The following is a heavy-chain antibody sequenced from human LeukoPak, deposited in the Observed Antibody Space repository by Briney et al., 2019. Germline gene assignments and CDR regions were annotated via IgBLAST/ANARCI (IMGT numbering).Heavy chain of an antibody. J-gene: IGHJ5*02. V-gene: IGHV1-24*01. D-gene: IGHD5-24*01. CDR3: ARDNSVRDEAWWFNP. CDR2: FDPEDGET. Sequence: ASVKVSCKVSGYTLTELSMHWVRQAPGKGLEWMGGFDPEDGETIYAQKFKGRVTLTRDMSTSTDYSELSSLRSEDTAVYYCARDNSVRDEAWWFNPWGQGTLVTVSS. CDR1: GYTLTELS.